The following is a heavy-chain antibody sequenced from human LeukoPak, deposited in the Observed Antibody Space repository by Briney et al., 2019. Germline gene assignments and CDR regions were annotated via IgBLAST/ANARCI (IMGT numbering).Heavy chain of an antibody. J-gene: IGHJ4*02. D-gene: IGHD3-22*01. CDR2: ISYDGSNK. CDR3: ARDPRGPTGYDSPGRDTFDS. Sequence: GGSLRLSCAASGFTFSSYAMHWVRQAPGKGLEWVAVISYDGSNKYYADSVKGRFTISRDNSKNTLYLQMNSLRPDDTAVYYCARDPRGPTGYDSPGRDTFDSWGQGSLVAVSS. V-gene: IGHV3-30*04. CDR1: GFTFSSYA.